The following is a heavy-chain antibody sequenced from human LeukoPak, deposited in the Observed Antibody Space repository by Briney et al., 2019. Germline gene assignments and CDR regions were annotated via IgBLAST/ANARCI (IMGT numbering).Heavy chain of an antibody. CDR1: GFTFSDYY. CDR2: ISSSGSTI. J-gene: IGHJ5*02. Sequence: PGGSLRLSCAASGFTFSDYYMSWIRQAPGKGLEWVSYISSSGSTIYYAHPVKVGFTISRDNAKNSLYLQMNSLRAEDTAVYYCARVVVVIAMGGWFDPWGQGTLVTVSS. CDR3: ARVVVVIAMGGWFDP. D-gene: IGHD2-21*01. V-gene: IGHV3-11*01.